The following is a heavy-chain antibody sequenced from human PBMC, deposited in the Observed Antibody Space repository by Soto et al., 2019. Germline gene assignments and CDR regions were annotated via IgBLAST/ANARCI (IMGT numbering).Heavy chain of an antibody. D-gene: IGHD7-27*01. CDR1: GGSISNHY. V-gene: IGHV4-59*11. CDR2: IYYNGNT. Sequence: QVQLQESGPGLVKPSETLSLTCTVSGGSISNHYWSWIRQPPEKGLGWIGYIYYNGNTNYHPPLKSRGTMSVDTSKNQSSLKLSSVTAADTAVYYCTRANWYSEYWGQGTLVTVSS. J-gene: IGHJ4*02. CDR3: TRANWYSEY.